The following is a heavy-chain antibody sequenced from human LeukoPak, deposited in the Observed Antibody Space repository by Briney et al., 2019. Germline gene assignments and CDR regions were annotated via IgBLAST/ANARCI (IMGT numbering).Heavy chain of an antibody. D-gene: IGHD2-15*01. V-gene: IGHV1-8*01. Sequence: SVKVYCKASAYTFTSYDIHWVRQATRQGLEWMGWLNPNSGKTGYGQKLQGRITMRRTNSISTAYMQLSSLRSEDTAVYYCARGANCSGGSCYYYSYGMDVWGQGTTVTVSS. CDR3: ARGANCSGGSCYYYSYGMDV. CDR1: AYTFTSYD. J-gene: IGHJ6*02. CDR2: LNPNSGKT.